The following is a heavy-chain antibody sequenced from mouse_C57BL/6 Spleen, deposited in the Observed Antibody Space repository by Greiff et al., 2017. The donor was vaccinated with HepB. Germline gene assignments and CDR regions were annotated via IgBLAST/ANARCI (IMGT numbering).Heavy chain of an antibody. D-gene: IGHD4-1*01. CDR1: GYAFSSYW. J-gene: IGHJ2*01. Sequence: QVQLQQSGAELVKPGASVKISCKASGYAFSSYWMNWVKQRPGKGLEWIGQIYPGDGDTNYNGKFKGKATLTADKSSSTAYMQLSSLTSEDSAVYFCARTRNWEYFDYWGQGTTLIVSS. V-gene: IGHV1-80*01. CDR2: IYPGDGDT. CDR3: ARTRNWEYFDY.